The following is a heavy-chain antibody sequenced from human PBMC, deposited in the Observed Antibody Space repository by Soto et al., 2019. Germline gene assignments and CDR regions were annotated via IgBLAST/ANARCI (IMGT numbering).Heavy chain of an antibody. V-gene: IGHV4-59*08. CDR1: GGSISSYY. D-gene: IGHD3-16*01. J-gene: IGHJ5*02. Sequence: TLSLTCTVSGGSISSYYWSWIRQPPGKGLEWIGYIYYSGSTNYNPSLKSRVTISVDTSKNQFSLKLNSVTAADTAVYYCARLGGGTWFAPWGQGTLVTVSS. CDR3: ARLGGGTWFAP. CDR2: IYYSGST.